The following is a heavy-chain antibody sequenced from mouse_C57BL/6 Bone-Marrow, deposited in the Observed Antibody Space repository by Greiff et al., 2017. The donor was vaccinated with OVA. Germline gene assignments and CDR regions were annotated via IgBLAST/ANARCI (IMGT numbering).Heavy chain of an antibody. CDR1: GFNIKDDY. CDR3: TSTAPPSGDD. D-gene: IGHD3-2*02. J-gene: IGHJ2*01. V-gene: IGHV14-4*01. Sequence: VQLQQSGAELVRPGASVKLSCTASGFNIKDDYMHWVKQRPEQGLEWIGWIDPENGDTEYDSKFKGKATITADTSSNTAYLQLSSLTSEDTADYYCTSTAPPSGDDWGQGTTLTVSA. CDR2: IDPENGDT.